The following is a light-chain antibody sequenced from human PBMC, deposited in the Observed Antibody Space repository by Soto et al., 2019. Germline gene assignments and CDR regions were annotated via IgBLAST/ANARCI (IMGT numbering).Light chain of an antibody. J-gene: IGKJ1*01. CDR2: GAS. V-gene: IGKV3-20*01. Sequence: EIVMTQSPATLSVSPGERATLSCRASQSVSSNLAWYQQKPGQAPRLLIYGASSRATGIPDRFSGSGSGTDFTLTISRREPEDFAVYYCQQYGSSLWTFGQGTKVDIK. CDR3: QQYGSSLWT. CDR1: QSVSSN.